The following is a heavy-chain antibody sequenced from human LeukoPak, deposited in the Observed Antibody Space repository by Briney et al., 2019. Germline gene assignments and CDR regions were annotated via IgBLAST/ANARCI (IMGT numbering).Heavy chain of an antibody. CDR2: INHGGST. D-gene: IGHD4-17*01. Sequence: PSETLSLTCAVYGGSFSGDFWSWIRQSPGKGLEWIGEINHGGSTTYNPSLQSRVTMTRDTSTSTVYMELSSLRSEDTAVYYCARDLRWPVTTLFDYWGQGTLVTVSS. J-gene: IGHJ4*02. CDR1: GGSFSGDF. CDR3: ARDLRWPVTTLFDY. V-gene: IGHV4-34*10.